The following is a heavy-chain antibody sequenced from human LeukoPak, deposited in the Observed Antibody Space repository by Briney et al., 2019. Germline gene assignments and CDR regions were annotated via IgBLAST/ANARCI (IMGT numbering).Heavy chain of an antibody. CDR2: ISYDGSNK. CDR1: GFTFSSYA. D-gene: IGHD1-26*01. CDR3: ARDSGSYFSH. Sequence: RSLRLSCAASGFTFSSYAMHWVRQAPGKGLEWVAVISYDGSNKYYADSVKGRFTISRDNSKNTLYLQMNSQRAEDTAVYYCARDSGSYFSHWGQGTLVTVSS. J-gene: IGHJ4*02. V-gene: IGHV3-30-3*01.